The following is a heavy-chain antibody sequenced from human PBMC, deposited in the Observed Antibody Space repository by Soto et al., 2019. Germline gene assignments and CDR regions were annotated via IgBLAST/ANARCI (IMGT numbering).Heavy chain of an antibody. Sequence: GASVKVSCKASGYTFTSYYMHWVRQAPGQGLEWMGIINPSGGSTSYAQKFQGRVTMTRDTSTSTVYMELSSLRSEDTAVYYCARDRVQYDSSGYSLYGLDYWGQGTLVTVSS. V-gene: IGHV1-46*01. J-gene: IGHJ4*02. D-gene: IGHD3-22*01. CDR3: ARDRVQYDSSGYSLYGLDY. CDR2: INPSGGST. CDR1: GYTFTSYY.